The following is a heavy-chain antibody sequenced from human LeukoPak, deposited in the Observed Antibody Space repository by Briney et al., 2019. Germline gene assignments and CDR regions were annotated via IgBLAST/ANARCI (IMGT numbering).Heavy chain of an antibody. D-gene: IGHD1-1*01. V-gene: IGHV1-18*01. CDR2: ISPYNGNT. Sequence: ASVKVSCKASGYTFTSYDINWVRQATGQGLEWMGWISPYNGNTNYAQKVQGRVTMTTDTSTSTAYMDLRSLRSDDTAVYYCARDWNDSDRAYYFDYWGQGTLVTVSS. CDR1: GYTFTSYD. CDR3: ARDWNDSDRAYYFDY. J-gene: IGHJ4*02.